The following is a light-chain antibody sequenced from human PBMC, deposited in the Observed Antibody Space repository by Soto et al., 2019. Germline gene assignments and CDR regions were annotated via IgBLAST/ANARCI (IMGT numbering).Light chain of an antibody. J-gene: IGKJ1*01. V-gene: IGKV3-20*01. CDR3: QQYGSSPKT. CDR1: QSVSSTY. CDR2: GAS. Sequence: EIVITQSPGTLSLSLVERATLSCRASQSVSSTYLAWYQQKPGQAPRLLISGASSRATGTPDRFSGSGSGTDFTLTITRLEPEDFAVYYCQQYGSSPKTFGQGTKVDIK.